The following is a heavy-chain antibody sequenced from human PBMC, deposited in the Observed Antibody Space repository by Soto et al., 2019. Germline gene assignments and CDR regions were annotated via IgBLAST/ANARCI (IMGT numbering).Heavy chain of an antibody. V-gene: IGHV3-30*04. Sequence: GGSLRLSCAASGFTFRSYAIHWVRQAPGKGLEWVAVISRDGSNKYYVDSVKGRFTIYRDNSKDTVYLQMDSLRDEDSAMFYCARSRSGAVADSFDFWGQGTLGTVS. D-gene: IGHD3-10*01. CDR3: ARSRSGAVADSFDF. CDR1: GFTFRSYA. CDR2: ISRDGSNK. J-gene: IGHJ4*02.